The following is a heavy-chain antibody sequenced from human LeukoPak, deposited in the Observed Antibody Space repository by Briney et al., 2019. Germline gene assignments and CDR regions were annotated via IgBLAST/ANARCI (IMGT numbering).Heavy chain of an antibody. D-gene: IGHD3-3*01. Sequence: PSETLSLTCTVSGGSISSSSYYWGWIRQPAGKGLEWIGRIYTSGSTNYNPSLKSRVTISVDTSKNQFSLKLSSVTAADTAVYYCATTYWTEWLDAFDIWGQGTMVTVSS. V-gene: IGHV4-61*02. J-gene: IGHJ3*02. CDR2: IYTSGST. CDR1: GGSISSSSYY. CDR3: ATTYWTEWLDAFDI.